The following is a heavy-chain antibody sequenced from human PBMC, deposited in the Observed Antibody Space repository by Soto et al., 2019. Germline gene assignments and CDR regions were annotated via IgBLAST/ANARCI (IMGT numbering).Heavy chain of an antibody. D-gene: IGHD4-17*01. J-gene: IGHJ6*02. V-gene: IGHV4-4*07. Sequence: PSETLSLTCTVSGGPISSYYWSWIRQPAGKGLEWIGRIYASGGTNYNPSLKSRVTMSADTSKNQLSLRLSSVTAADTAVYYCARDRKQNGDYLPDYYYGMDVWGQGTTVTVSS. CDR1: GGPISSYY. CDR2: IYASGGT. CDR3: ARDRKQNGDYLPDYYYGMDV.